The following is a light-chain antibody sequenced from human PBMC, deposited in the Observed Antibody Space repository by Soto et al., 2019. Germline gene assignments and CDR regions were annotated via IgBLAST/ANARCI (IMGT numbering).Light chain of an antibody. V-gene: IGLV2-18*01. CDR3: SLYTSENTYV. J-gene: IGLJ1*01. CDR2: EAS. CDR1: STDFVSYNR. Sequence: QSVLTQPPSVSGSPGQSVTISCTGTSTDFVSYNRVSWYQQPPGTAPKLIIYEASNRPSGVPDHFSGSKSGNTASLTISGLQAEDEADYYCSLYTSENTYVFGTGTKVTVL.